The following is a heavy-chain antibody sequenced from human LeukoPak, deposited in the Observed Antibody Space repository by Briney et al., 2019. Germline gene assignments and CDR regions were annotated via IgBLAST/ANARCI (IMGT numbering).Heavy chain of an antibody. Sequence: GGSLRLSCAASGFTLSSDWMHWVRQAPGKGLVWVSRINSDGSSTSYADSVKGRFTISRDNAKNTLFLQMNSLRAEDTAVYYCARNSAMEQWLPLDYWGQGTLVTVSS. CDR2: INSDGSST. CDR3: ARNSAMEQWLPLDY. V-gene: IGHV3-74*01. CDR1: GFTLSSDW. D-gene: IGHD6-19*01. J-gene: IGHJ4*02.